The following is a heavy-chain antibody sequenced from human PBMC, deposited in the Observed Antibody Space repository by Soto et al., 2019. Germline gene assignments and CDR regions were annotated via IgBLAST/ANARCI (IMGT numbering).Heavy chain of an antibody. V-gene: IGHV3-48*02. J-gene: IGHJ4*02. D-gene: IGHD3-22*01. CDR2: ISSSSSTI. CDR1: GFTFSSYS. Sequence: GGSLRLSCAASGFTFSSYSMNWVRQAPGKGLEWVSYISSSSSTIYYADSVKGRFTISRDNAKNSLYLQMNSLRDEDTAVYYCARDDNRYYDSSGYPDYWGQGTLVTVSS. CDR3: ARDDNRYYDSSGYPDY.